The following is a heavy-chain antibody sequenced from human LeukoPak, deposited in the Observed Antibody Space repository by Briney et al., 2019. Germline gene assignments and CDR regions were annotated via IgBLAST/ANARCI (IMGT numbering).Heavy chain of an antibody. D-gene: IGHD3-10*01. CDR2: ISSSSSTI. Sequence: GGSLRLSCAASGFTVSSNYMNWVRQAPGKGLEWVSYISSSSSTIYYADSVKGRFTISRDNAKNSLYLQMNSLRAEDTAVYYCARDLYGSGTGGYWGQGTLVTVSS. CDR1: GFTVSSNY. CDR3: ARDLYGSGTGGY. V-gene: IGHV3-48*04. J-gene: IGHJ4*02.